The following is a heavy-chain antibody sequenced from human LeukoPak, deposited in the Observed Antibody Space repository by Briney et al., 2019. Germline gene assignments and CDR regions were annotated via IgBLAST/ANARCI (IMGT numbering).Heavy chain of an antibody. CDR3: ARAYYYDSSGYRDYYYYGMDV. J-gene: IGHJ6*02. Sequence: SVKVSCKASGGTFSSYAISWVRQAPGQGLEWMGRIIPILGIANYAQKFQGRVTITAGKSTSTAYMELSSLRSEDTAVYYCARAYYYDSSGYRDYYYYGMDVWGQGTTVTVSS. CDR1: GGTFSSYA. V-gene: IGHV1-69*04. CDR2: IIPILGIA. D-gene: IGHD3-22*01.